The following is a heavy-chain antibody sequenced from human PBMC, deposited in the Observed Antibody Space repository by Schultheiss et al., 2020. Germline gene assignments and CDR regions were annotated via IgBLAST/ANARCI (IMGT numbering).Heavy chain of an antibody. CDR3: ARGASPDY. Sequence: GGSLRLSCSASGFTFSSYWMHWVRQAPGKGLVWVSAMSATVGTTYYAESVEGRFTISRDNAKNSLYLQMNSLRAEDTAVYYCARGASPDYWGQGTLVTVSS. CDR2: MSATVGTT. V-gene: IGHV3-48*04. D-gene: IGHD3-16*01. CDR1: GFTFSSYW. J-gene: IGHJ4*02.